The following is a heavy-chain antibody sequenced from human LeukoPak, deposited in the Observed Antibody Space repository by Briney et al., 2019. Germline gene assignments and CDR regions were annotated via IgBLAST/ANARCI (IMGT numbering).Heavy chain of an antibody. CDR2: ISYRGNS. Sequence: PSETLSLTCTVSGGSISSSAYCWGWIRQPPGKGLEWIGSISYRGNSYYNASLKSRVNISVDTARNQFSLKLSSVTAADTAVYYCARRTTMVRGNYFDFWGQGNLVTVSS. V-gene: IGHV4-39*01. CDR3: ARRTTMVRGNYFDF. CDR1: GGSISSSAYC. D-gene: IGHD3-10*01. J-gene: IGHJ4*02.